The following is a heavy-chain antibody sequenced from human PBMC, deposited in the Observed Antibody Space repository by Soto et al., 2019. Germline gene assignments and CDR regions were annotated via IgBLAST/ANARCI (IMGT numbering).Heavy chain of an antibody. D-gene: IGHD6-13*01. CDR3: AREVAAAGYYYYGMDV. J-gene: IGHJ6*02. Sequence: QVQLQESGPGLVKPSQTLSLTCTVSGGSISSGGYYWSWIRQHPGKGLEWIGYIYYSGSTYYNPSLKSRVTISVDTSKNQFSLKLSSVTAADTAVYYCAREVAAAGYYYYGMDVWGQGTTVIVSS. CDR1: GGSISSGGYY. V-gene: IGHV4-31*03. CDR2: IYYSGST.